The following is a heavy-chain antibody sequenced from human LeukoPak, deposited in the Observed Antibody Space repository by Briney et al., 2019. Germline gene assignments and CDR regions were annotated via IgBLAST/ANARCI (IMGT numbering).Heavy chain of an antibody. D-gene: IGHD2-2*02. V-gene: IGHV4-30-4*08. Sequence: SQTLSLTCTVSGGSISSGDYYWSWIRQPPGKGLEWIGYIYYSGSTYYNPSLKSRVTISVDTSKNQFSLKLSSVTAADTAVYYCARVEPAAIRGAFDIWGQGTMVTVSS. CDR2: IYYSGST. CDR3: ARVEPAAIRGAFDI. CDR1: GGSISSGDYY. J-gene: IGHJ3*02.